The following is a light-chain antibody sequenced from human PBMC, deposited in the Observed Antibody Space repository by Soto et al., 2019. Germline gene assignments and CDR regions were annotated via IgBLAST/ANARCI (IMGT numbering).Light chain of an antibody. CDR3: QQYNIWPPWT. V-gene: IGKV3-15*01. Sequence: EIVMTQSPATLSVSPGERATLTCRASQSVSSNLAWYQHKPGQSPRLLIYAASTRATGIPDRFTGSGSGTEFTLTISSLQSEDFALYHCQQYNIWPPWTFGQGTKVEIK. CDR1: QSVSSN. J-gene: IGKJ1*01. CDR2: AAS.